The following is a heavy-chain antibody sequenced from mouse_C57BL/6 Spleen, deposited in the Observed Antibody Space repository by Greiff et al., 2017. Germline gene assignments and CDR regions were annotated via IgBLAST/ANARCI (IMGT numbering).Heavy chain of an antibody. CDR1: GYTFTSYD. Sequence: QVQLQQSGPELVKPGASVKLSCKASGYTFTSYDINWVKQRPGQGLEWIGWIYPRDGSTKYNEKFKGKATLTVDTSSSTAYMELHSLTSEDSAVYFCAGDGTNYAMDYWGQGTSVTVSS. J-gene: IGHJ4*01. V-gene: IGHV1-85*01. CDR3: AGDGTNYAMDY. D-gene: IGHD2-3*01. CDR2: IYPRDGST.